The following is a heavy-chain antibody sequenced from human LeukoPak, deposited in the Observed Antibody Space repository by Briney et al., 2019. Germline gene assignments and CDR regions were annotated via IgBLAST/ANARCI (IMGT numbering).Heavy chain of an antibody. CDR3: TTAYRGYSYGYDY. D-gene: IGHD5-18*01. V-gene: IGHV3-72*01. CDR1: GFTFSDHY. J-gene: IGHJ4*02. CDR2: TRNKANSYTT. Sequence: GGSLRLSCAASGFTFSDHYMDWVRQAPGKGLEWVGRTRNKANSYTTAYAASVKGRFTISRDDSKNSLYLQMNSLKTEDTAVYYCTTAYRGYSYGYDYWGQGTLVTVPS.